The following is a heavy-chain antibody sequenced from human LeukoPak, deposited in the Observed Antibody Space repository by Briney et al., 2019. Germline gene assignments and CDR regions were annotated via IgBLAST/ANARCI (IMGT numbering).Heavy chain of an antibody. J-gene: IGHJ4*02. CDR1: GGSFSGYY. D-gene: IGHD3-3*01. V-gene: IGHV4-34*01. Sequence: SETLSLTCAVYGGSFSGYYWSWICQPPGKGLEWIGEINHSGSTNYNPSLKSRVTISVDTSKNQFSLKLSSVTAADTAVYYCARGRINSGVVGRFGHHTDWGQGTLVTVSS. CDR3: ARGRINSGVVGRFGHHTD. CDR2: INHSGST.